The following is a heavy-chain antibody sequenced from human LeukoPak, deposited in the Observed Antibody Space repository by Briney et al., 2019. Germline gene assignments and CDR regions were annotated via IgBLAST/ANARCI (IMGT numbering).Heavy chain of an antibody. Sequence: GGSLRLSCAASGFTFSSYEMNWVRQAPGKGLEWVSYISSSGSTIYYADSVKGRFTISRDNAKNSLYRQMNSLRAEDTAVYYCASTEGSYDILTGYYHNDYWGQGTLVTVSS. J-gene: IGHJ4*02. CDR3: ASTEGSYDILTGYYHNDY. D-gene: IGHD3-9*01. CDR2: ISSSGSTI. V-gene: IGHV3-48*03. CDR1: GFTFSSYE.